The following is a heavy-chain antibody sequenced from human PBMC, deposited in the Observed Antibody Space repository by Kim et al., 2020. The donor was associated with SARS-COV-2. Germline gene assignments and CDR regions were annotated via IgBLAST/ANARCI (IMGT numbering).Heavy chain of an antibody. V-gene: IGHV4-39*01. D-gene: IGHD3-22*01. CDR1: GGSISSSSYY. Sequence: SETLSLTCTVSGGSISSSSYYWGWIRQPPGKGLEWIGSIYYSGSTYYNPSLKSRVTISVDTSKNQFSLKLSSVTAADTAVYYCARRGSYYDSSGYKPSAPVDFDYWGQGTLVTVSS. J-gene: IGHJ4*02. CDR2: IYYSGST. CDR3: ARRGSYYDSSGYKPSAPVDFDY.